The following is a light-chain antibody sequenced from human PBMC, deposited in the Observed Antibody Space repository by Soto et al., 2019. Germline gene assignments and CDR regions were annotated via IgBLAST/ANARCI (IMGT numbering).Light chain of an antibody. CDR2: AAS. CDR1: QGISSW. CDR3: QQANSFPL. V-gene: IGKV1-12*01. J-gene: IGKJ4*01. Sequence: DIQMTQSPSSVSASVGDRVTITCRASQGISSWLAWYQQKPGKAPKLLIYAASSLQSGVPSRFSGXXXXXXXTLXXSSXXPXXXXTYYCQQANSFPLFGGGTKVEIK.